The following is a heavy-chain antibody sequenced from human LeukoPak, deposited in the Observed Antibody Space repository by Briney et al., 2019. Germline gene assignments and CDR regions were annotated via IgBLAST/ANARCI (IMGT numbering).Heavy chain of an antibody. CDR3: ARDDKWLER. V-gene: IGHV4-61*01. Sequence: SETLSLTCTVSGGSVNSGSYHWSWIRQPPGKGLEWIGYIYYSGSTNYNPSLKSRVTISLDTPKNQISLKLSSVTAADTAVYYCARDDKWLERWGQGTLVTVSS. CDR2: IYYSGST. J-gene: IGHJ4*02. D-gene: IGHD6-19*01. CDR1: GGSVNSGSYH.